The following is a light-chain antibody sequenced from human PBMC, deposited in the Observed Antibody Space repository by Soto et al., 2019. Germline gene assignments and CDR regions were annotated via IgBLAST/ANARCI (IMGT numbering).Light chain of an antibody. Sequence: EIVLTQSPGTLSLSPGERATLSCRASQSVGKNYLAWFQQKPGQAPRLLIYHASIRPNDIPDRIGGTVSGTDFTLTISRLEPEDFAVYYCQQYATSPLTFGGGTKVEIK. CDR3: QQYATSPLT. J-gene: IGKJ4*01. CDR1: QSVGKNY. CDR2: HAS. V-gene: IGKV3-20*01.